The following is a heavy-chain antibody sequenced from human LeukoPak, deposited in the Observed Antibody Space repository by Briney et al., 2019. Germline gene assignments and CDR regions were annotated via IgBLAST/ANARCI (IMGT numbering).Heavy chain of an antibody. Sequence: GGSLRLSCAASGFTFSSYAMHWVRQAPGKGLEWVAVISYDGSNKYYADSVKGRFTISRDNSKNTLYLQMNSLRADDTAVYYCASRFWSGYYSDYWGQGTLVTVSS. J-gene: IGHJ4*02. CDR1: GFTFSSYA. CDR3: ASRFWSGYYSDY. CDR2: ISYDGSNK. V-gene: IGHV3-30*04. D-gene: IGHD3-3*01.